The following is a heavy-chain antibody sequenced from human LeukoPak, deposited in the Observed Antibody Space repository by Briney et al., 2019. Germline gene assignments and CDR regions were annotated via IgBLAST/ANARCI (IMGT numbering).Heavy chain of an antibody. CDR2: IYPGDSDT. CDR3: ARHLSNAFDI. J-gene: IGHJ3*02. CDR1: GFSFTSYW. V-gene: IGHV5-51*01. Sequence: GESLKISCQGSGFSFTSYWIVWVRQMPGNGLEWMGIIYPGDSDTRYSPSFQGQVTISADKSISTAYLQWSSLKASDTAMYYCARHLSNAFDIWGQGTMVTVSS.